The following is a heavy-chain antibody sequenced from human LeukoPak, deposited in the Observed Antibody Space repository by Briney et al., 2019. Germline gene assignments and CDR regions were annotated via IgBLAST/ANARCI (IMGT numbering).Heavy chain of an antibody. V-gene: IGHV5-51*01. CDR3: ARHREWLRFGTDYYMDV. CDR2: IYPGDSDT. CDR1: GYSFTSYW. J-gene: IGHJ6*03. Sequence: GESLKISCKGSGYSFTSYWITWVRQMPGKGLEWMGIIYPGDSDTRYSPSFQGQVTISADKSINTAYLQWSSLKASDTAIYYCARHREWLRFGTDYYMDVWGKGTTVTVSS. D-gene: IGHD5-12*01.